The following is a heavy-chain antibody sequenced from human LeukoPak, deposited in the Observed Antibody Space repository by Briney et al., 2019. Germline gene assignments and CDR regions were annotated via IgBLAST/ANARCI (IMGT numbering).Heavy chain of an antibody. CDR2: INPNSGGT. V-gene: IGHV1-2*06. CDR1: GYTFTVYY. J-gene: IGHJ4*02. CDR3: ARVNTVTTYFGFDY. Sequence: GASVKVSCNASGYTFTVYYMHWVRQAPGQGLEWMGRINPNSGGTNYAQKFQGRVTMTRDTSISTAYMELSRLRSDDTAVYYCARVNTVTTYFGFDYWGQGTLVTVSS. D-gene: IGHD4-17*01.